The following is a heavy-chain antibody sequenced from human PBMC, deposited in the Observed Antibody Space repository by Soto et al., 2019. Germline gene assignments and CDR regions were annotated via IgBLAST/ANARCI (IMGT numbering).Heavy chain of an antibody. Sequence: QVQLVESGGGVVQPGRSLRLSCAASGFSFSESGMEWVRQAPGKGLEWVAAIWYDGSETYYGDSVKGRFTISRDNSKNTLYLQMSGLGAEDTAVYYCATFLAVAGTHHWGQGTLVTVSS. V-gene: IGHV3-33*01. CDR2: IWYDGSET. D-gene: IGHD6-19*01. CDR3: ATFLAVAGTHH. J-gene: IGHJ1*01. CDR1: GFSFSESG.